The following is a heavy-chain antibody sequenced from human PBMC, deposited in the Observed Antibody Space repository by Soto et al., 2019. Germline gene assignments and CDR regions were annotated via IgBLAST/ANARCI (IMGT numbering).Heavy chain of an antibody. CDR3: AKDGGHDVEMATIFFDY. CDR2: ISYDGSNK. CDR1: GFTFSSYG. V-gene: IGHV3-30*18. D-gene: IGHD5-12*01. Sequence: QVQLVESGGGVVQPGRSLRLSCAASGFTFSSYGMHWVRQAPGKGLEWVAVISYDGSNKYYADSVKGRFTISRDNSKNTLYLQMNSLRAEDTAVYYCAKDGGHDVEMATIFFDYWGQGTLVTVSS. J-gene: IGHJ4*02.